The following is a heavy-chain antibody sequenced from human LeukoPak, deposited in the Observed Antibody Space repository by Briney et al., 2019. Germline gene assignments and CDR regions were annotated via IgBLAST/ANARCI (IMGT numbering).Heavy chain of an antibody. Sequence: GGSLRLSCAASGFTFSSYSMNWDRQAPGKGLEWVSSISSSSSYIYYADSVKGRFTISRDNAKNSLYLQMNSLRAEDTAVYYCARYCSSTSCSPWVEWGQGTLVTVSS. CDR1: GFTFSSYS. D-gene: IGHD2-2*01. CDR3: ARYCSSTSCSPWVE. CDR2: ISSSSSYI. J-gene: IGHJ4*02. V-gene: IGHV3-21*01.